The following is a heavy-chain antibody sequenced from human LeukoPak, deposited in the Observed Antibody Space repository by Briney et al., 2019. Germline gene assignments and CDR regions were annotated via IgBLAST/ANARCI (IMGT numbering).Heavy chain of an antibody. D-gene: IGHD3-10*01. CDR1: GGSLSSYY. J-gene: IGHJ4*02. V-gene: IGHV4-34*01. CDR3: ARGIKRYYYYGLGSFPYDS. CDR2: MHRDGRS. Sequence: PSETLSLTCAVYGGSLSSYYWSWVRQSPGKGLKWIGEMHRDGRSDYNPSLGSRVTISVDASKNQFSLYLRSMTAADTAVYYCARGIKRYYYYGLGSFPYDSWGQGSLVTV.